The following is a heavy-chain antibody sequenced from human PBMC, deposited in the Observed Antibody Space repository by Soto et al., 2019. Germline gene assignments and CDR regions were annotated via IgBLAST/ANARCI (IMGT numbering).Heavy chain of an antibody. CDR2: IWPAYSEV. D-gene: IGHD1-20*01. Sequence: GESLKISCKGSGYDFTTHWIGWVRQMPGKGPEWMGVIWPAYSEVKYLPSFQGQVTISADRSISTAYLQWSSLEASDTAMYYCARHLMSTKAYNREYDAFDIWGQGTMVTVS. CDR3: ARHLMSTKAYNREYDAFDI. J-gene: IGHJ3*02. V-gene: IGHV5-51*01. CDR1: GYDFTTHW.